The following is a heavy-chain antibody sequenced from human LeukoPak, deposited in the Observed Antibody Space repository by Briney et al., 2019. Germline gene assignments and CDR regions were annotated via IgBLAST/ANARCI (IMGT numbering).Heavy chain of an antibody. Sequence: SETLSLTCAVSGGSISSGGYSWSWIRQPPGKGLEWIGYIYHSGSTYYNPSLKSRVTISVDRSKNQFSLKLSSVTAADTAVYYCARVVGLPPFDPWGQGTLVTVSS. CDR3: ARVVGLPPFDP. D-gene: IGHD2-2*01. V-gene: IGHV4-30-2*01. CDR2: IYHSGST. CDR1: GGSISSGGYS. J-gene: IGHJ5*02.